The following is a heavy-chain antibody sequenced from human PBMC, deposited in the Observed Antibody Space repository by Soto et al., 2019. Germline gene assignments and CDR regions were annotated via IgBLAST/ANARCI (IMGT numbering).Heavy chain of an antibody. J-gene: IGHJ5*02. CDR3: ARDLRAAPSFWFDP. D-gene: IGHD6-13*01. Sequence: SVKVSCKASGGTFSSYAISWVRQAPGQGLEWMGGIIPIFGTANYAQKFQGRVTITADESTSTAYMELSSLRSEDTAVYYCARDLRAAPSFWFDPWGQGTLVTVSS. CDR2: IIPIFGTA. V-gene: IGHV1-69*13. CDR1: GGTFSSYA.